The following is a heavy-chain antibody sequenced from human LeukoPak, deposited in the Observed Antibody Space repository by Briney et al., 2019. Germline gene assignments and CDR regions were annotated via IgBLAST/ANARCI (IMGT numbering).Heavy chain of an antibody. V-gene: IGHV3-21*04. J-gene: IGHJ4*02. CDR1: GFTFSSYS. Sequence: GGSLRLSCAASGFTFSSYSMNWVRQAPGKGLEWVSSISSSSSYIYYADSVKGRFTISRDNSKNTLYLQMNSLRAEDTAVYYCARERAGSYYFDSWGQGTLVTVSS. CDR3: ARERAGSYYFDS. CDR2: ISSSSSYI. D-gene: IGHD2-15*01.